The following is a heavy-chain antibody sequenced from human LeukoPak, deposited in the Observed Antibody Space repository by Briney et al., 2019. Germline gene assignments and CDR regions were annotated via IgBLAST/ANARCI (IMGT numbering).Heavy chain of an antibody. CDR3: ARGAKRRHYYYMDV. J-gene: IGHJ6*03. Sequence: ASVKVSCKASGGTFSSYAISWVRQAPGQGLEWMGGIIPIFGTANYAQKFQGRVTITTDESTSTAYMELSSLRSEDTAVYYCARGAKRRHYYYMDVWGKGTTVTVSS. CDR1: GGTFSSYA. V-gene: IGHV1-69*05. CDR2: IIPIFGTA.